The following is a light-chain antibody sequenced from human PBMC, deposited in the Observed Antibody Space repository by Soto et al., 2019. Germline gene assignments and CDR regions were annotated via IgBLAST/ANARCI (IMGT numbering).Light chain of an antibody. CDR2: DAS. V-gene: IGKV1-5*01. J-gene: IGKJ5*01. CDR3: QQLNSYPIT. Sequence: DIQMTQAPSTLAASVGDRGTITCRASQSISSWLAWYQQKPGKAPKLLIYDASSLESGVPSRFSGSGSGTEFTLTISTLQPEDFATYYCQQLNSYPITFGQGTRLEIK. CDR1: QSISSW.